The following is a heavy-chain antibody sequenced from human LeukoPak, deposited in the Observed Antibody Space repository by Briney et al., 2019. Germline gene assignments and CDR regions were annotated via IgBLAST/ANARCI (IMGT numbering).Heavy chain of an antibody. V-gene: IGHV3-21*06. CDR2: ITSGGGYT. CDR1: GFTFSTYN. D-gene: IGHD3-9*01. Sequence: GGSLRLSCAASGFTFSTYNMNWVRHAPGKGLEWVSSITSGGGYTYYTDSVKDRFTTSRDNAKNSLSLRLDSLRAEDTAVYYCARGHYDVLTSSYKWTPDYWGQGTLVTVSS. J-gene: IGHJ4*02. CDR3: ARGHYDVLTSSYKWTPDY.